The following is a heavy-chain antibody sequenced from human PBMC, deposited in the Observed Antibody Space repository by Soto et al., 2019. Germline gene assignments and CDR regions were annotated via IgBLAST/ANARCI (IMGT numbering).Heavy chain of an antibody. D-gene: IGHD2-8*02. CDR1: GFTFTDWY. Sequence: GGSLRLSCATSGFTFTDWYMSWIRQAPGKGLEWISYIDKTGDTVSYADSVRGRFTISRDNAQNSLDLHLNSLTPEDTAVYYCVQRHWCLVSWGQGALVPVSS. CDR2: IDKTGDTV. CDR3: VQRHWCLVS. V-gene: IGHV3-11*01. J-gene: IGHJ1*01.